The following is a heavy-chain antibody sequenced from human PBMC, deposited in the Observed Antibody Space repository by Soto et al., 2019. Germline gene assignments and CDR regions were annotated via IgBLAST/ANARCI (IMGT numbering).Heavy chain of an antibody. Sequence: PSETLSLTCAVSGGSISSSNWWSWVRQPPGKGLEWIGEIYHSGSTNYNPSLKSRVTISVDKSKNQFSLKLSSVTAADTAVYYCARGGHYGSGSYGSFDYWGQGTLVTVSS. J-gene: IGHJ4*02. CDR1: GGSISSSNW. V-gene: IGHV4-4*02. CDR3: ARGGHYGSGSYGSFDY. CDR2: IYHSGST. D-gene: IGHD3-10*01.